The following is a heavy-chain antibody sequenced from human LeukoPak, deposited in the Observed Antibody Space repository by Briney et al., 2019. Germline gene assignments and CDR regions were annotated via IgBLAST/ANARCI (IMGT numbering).Heavy chain of an antibody. CDR3: ARGVKYVWGSYRHPPRLPYFDY. D-gene: IGHD3-16*02. CDR1: GGSFSGYY. J-gene: IGHJ4*02. CDR2: INHSGST. Sequence: SETLSLTCAVYGGSFSGYYWSRIRQPPGKGLEWIGEINHSGSTNYNPSLKSRVTISVDTSKNQFSLKLSSVTAADTAVYYCARGVKYVWGSYRHPPRLPYFDYWGQGTLVTVSS. V-gene: IGHV4-34*01.